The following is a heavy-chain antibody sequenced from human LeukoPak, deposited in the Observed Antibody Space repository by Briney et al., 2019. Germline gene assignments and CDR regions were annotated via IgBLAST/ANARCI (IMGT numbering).Heavy chain of an antibody. V-gene: IGHV3-74*01. CDR1: GFTFDDYG. CDR2: INSDGSST. CDR3: ARGGYSWRYYFDY. D-gene: IGHD5-18*01. Sequence: PGGSLRLSCAASGFTFDDYGMSWVRQAPGKGLVWVSRINSDGSSTSYADSVKGRFTISRDNAKNTLYLQMNSLRAEDTAVYYCARGGYSWRYYFDYWGQGTLVTVSS. J-gene: IGHJ4*02.